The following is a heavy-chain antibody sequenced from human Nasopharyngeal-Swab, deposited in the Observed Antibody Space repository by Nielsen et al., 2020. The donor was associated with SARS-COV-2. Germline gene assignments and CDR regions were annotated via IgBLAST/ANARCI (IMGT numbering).Heavy chain of an antibody. CDR2: INPNSGGT. CDR3: ARGPYDFWSDLTGPDY. Sequence: ASVKVSCKASGYTFTGYYMHWARHAPGQGLEWMGRINPNSGGTNYAQKFQGRVTMTRDTSISTAYMALSRLRSDDTAVYYCARGPYDFWSDLTGPDYWGQGTLVTVSS. CDR1: GYTFTGYY. J-gene: IGHJ4*02. D-gene: IGHD3-3*01. V-gene: IGHV1-2*06.